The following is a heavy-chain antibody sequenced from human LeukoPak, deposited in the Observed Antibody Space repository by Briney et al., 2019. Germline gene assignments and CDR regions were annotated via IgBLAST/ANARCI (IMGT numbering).Heavy chain of an antibody. CDR2: IYYNGNT. V-gene: IGHV4-59*01. CDR1: GGSIGFYY. J-gene: IGHJ4*02. CDR3: ARVGAEYCSGDSCFARVPYYFDL. D-gene: IGHD2-15*01. Sequence: PSETLSLTCTVSGGSIGFYYRSWIRRPPGKGLEWIGYIYYNGNTDYNPSLKSRVTISVDTSKNQFSLELSSVTAADTALYYCARVGAEYCSGDSCFARVPYYFDLWGQGTLVTVSS.